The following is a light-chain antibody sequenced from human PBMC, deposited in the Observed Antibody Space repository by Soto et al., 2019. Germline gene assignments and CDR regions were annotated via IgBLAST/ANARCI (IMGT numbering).Light chain of an antibody. J-gene: IGLJ3*02. Sequence: QSALTQPASVSGSPGQSITISCTGTSSDVGVYNYVSWYQQHPGKAPKLMIYEVSNRPSGVSNRFSGSKSGNTASLTISGLQAEVEADYYCSSYTSSSTLVFGGGTKLTVL. CDR3: SSYTSSSTLV. CDR2: EVS. V-gene: IGLV2-14*01. CDR1: SSDVGVYNY.